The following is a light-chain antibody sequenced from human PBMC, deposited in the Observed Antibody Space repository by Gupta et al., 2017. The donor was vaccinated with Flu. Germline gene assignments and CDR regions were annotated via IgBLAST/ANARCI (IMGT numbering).Light chain of an antibody. V-gene: IGLV2-11*01. CDR2: EVT. Sequence: QSALTQPRSVSGSPGQSVTISCTGSSSDVGGYNYVSWYQQHPGKAPKLMSDEVTKRPSGIPDRFAAYKAGKTALPTISGLQADDEADYYGSSYAGSFTFGIFGGGTRLTVL. CDR1: SSDVGGYNY. J-gene: IGLJ2*01. CDR3: SSYAGSFTFGI.